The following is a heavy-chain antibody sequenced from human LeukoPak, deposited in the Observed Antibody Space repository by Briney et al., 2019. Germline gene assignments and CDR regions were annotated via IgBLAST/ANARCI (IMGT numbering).Heavy chain of an antibody. CDR3: ARASYGSGSSPGY. J-gene: IGHJ4*02. CDR1: GFTFSDYY. D-gene: IGHD3-10*01. V-gene: IGHV3-11*06. Sequence: GGSLRVSCAASGFTFSDYYMSWIRQAPGKGLEWVSYISSSSSYTNYADSVKGRFTISRDNAKNSLYLQMNSLRAEDTAVYYCARASYGSGSSPGYWGQGTLVTVSS. CDR2: ISSSSSYT.